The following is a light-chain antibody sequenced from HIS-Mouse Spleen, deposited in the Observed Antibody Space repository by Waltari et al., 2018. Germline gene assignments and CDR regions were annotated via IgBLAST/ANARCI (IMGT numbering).Light chain of an antibody. V-gene: IGLV3-10*01. Sequence: SYELTQPPSVSVSPGQTARITCSGAALPKKYAYWYQPKSGQAPVLVIYEASKRPSGIPERFSGSSSGTMATLTISGAQVEDEADYYCYSTDSSGNHRVFGGGTKLTVL. CDR3: YSTDSSGNHRV. J-gene: IGLJ2*01. CDR2: EAS. CDR1: ALPKKY.